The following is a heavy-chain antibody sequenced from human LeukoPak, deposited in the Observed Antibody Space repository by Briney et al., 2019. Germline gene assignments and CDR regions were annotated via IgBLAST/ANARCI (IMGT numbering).Heavy chain of an antibody. J-gene: IGHJ4*02. D-gene: IGHD5-24*01. Sequence: GASVKVSCKASGGTFSSYAISWVRQAPGQGLEWMGRIIPILGIANYAQKFQGRVTITADKSTSTAYMELSSLRSEDTAVYYCAVRTLDGYKHRAAHVDYWGQGTLVTVSS. CDR1: GGTFSSYA. V-gene: IGHV1-69*04. CDR3: AVRTLDGYKHRAAHVDY. CDR2: IIPILGIA.